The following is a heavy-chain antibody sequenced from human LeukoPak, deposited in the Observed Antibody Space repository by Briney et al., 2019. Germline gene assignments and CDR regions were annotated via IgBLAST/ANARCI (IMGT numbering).Heavy chain of an antibody. CDR1: GGSISSAGYS. J-gene: IGHJ3*02. V-gene: IGHV4-30-2*01. CDR2: IYHSGST. CDR3: ARDRRVDDAFDI. Sequence: PSHTLSLTCAVSGGSISSAGYSWSWIRQPPGKGLEWIGYIYHSGSTYYNPSLKSRVTISVDRSKNQFSLKLSSVTAADTAVYYCARDRRVDDAFDIWGQGTMVTVSS.